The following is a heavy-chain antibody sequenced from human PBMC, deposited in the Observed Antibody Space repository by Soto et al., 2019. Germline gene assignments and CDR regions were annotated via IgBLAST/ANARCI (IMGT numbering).Heavy chain of an antibody. CDR2: IYPGDSDT. J-gene: IGHJ6*02. Sequence: GESLKISCKGSGYSFTSYWIGWVRQMPGKGLEWMGIIYPGDSDTRYSPSFQGQVTISADKSISTAYLQWSSLKASDTAMYYCARLGYDSSGYYVYYYGMDVWGQGTTVTVSS. CDR1: GYSFTSYW. V-gene: IGHV5-51*01. D-gene: IGHD3-22*01. CDR3: ARLGYDSSGYYVYYYGMDV.